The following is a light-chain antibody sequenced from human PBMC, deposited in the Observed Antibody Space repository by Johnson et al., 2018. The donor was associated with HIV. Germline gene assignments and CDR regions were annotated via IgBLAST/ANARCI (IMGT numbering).Light chain of an antibody. Sequence: QSVLTQPPSVSAAPGQKVTISCSGSSSNIGNNYVSWYQQLPGTAPKLLIYDNNKRPSGIPDRFSGSKSGTSATLGITVLQTGDEADYYCGTWDSRLSAYVFGTGTKVTVL. CDR2: DNN. CDR1: SSNIGNNY. CDR3: GTWDSRLSAYV. J-gene: IGLJ1*01. V-gene: IGLV1-51*01.